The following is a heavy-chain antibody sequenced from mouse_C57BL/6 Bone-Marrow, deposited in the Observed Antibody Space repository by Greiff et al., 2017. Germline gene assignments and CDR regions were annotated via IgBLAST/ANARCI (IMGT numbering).Heavy chain of an antibody. Sequence: VQLQQSGPELVKPGASVKIPCKASGYTFTDYNMDWVKQSHGKSLEWIGDINPNNGGTIYNQKFKGKATLTVDKSSSTAYMELRSLTSEDTAVYYWARRVGAGGGYFDYWGQGTTLTVSS. J-gene: IGHJ2*01. CDR3: ARRVGAGGGYFDY. CDR1: GYTFTDYN. CDR2: INPNNGGT. V-gene: IGHV1-18*01. D-gene: IGHD3-1*01.